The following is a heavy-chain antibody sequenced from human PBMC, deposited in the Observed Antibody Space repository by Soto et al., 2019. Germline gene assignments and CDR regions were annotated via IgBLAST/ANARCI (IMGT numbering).Heavy chain of an antibody. CDR2: LYPGPGT. CDR1: GFSVSTNF. J-gene: IGHJ3*01. D-gene: IGHD2-21*01. V-gene: IGHV3-66*04. Sequence: EEQLVESGGGLVRPGGSLRLSCAVSGFSVSTNFMNWVRQAPGREPQWDAVLYPGPGTYYADSVQGRFIISRDDSTNTLFLHLTNMRAEDTAVYYCARQCDGDCSNAFPLWGQGTMVTVSS. CDR3: ARQCDGDCSNAFPL.